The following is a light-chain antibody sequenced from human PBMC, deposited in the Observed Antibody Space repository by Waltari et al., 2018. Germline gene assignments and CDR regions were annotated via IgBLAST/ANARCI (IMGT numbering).Light chain of an antibody. CDR1: SGDVGGYNH. CDR3: CSYAGRYSYV. Sequence: QSALTQPRSVSGSPGQSVTIPCTGASGDVGGYNHVSWYQQPPGKAPKLMIYDVTKRPSGVPDRFSGSKSGDTASLTISGLRAEDEADYYCCSYAGRYSYVFGTGTKVTVL. V-gene: IGLV2-11*01. J-gene: IGLJ1*01. CDR2: DVT.